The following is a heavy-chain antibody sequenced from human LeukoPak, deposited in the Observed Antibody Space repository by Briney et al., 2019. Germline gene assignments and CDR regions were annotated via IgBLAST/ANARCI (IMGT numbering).Heavy chain of an antibody. J-gene: IGHJ1*01. CDR3: ASSRGYGGYDPPGYFQD. D-gene: IGHD5-12*01. CDR1: GFTVSSNY. CDR2: FYGGGTA. Sequence: GGSLRLSCVASGFTVSSNYMSWVRQAPGKGLEWVSVFYGGGTAYYADSVKGRFTISSDTSKNTLYLQMYSLRAENTAVYFCASSRGYGGYDPPGYFQDWGQGALVTVSS. V-gene: IGHV3-53*01.